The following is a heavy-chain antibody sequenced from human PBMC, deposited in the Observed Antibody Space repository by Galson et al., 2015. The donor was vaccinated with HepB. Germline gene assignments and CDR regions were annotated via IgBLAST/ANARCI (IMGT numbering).Heavy chain of an antibody. D-gene: IGHD6-13*01. J-gene: IGHJ3*02. CDR2: IDWDDDK. Sequence: PALVKPTQTLTLTCTFSGFSLSTSGMRVSWIRQPPGKALEWLARIDWDDDKFYSTSLKTRLTISKDTSKNQVVLTMTNMDPVDTATYYCARGIAAAGTIAFDIWGQGTMVTVSS. CDR3: ARGIAAAGTIAFDI. CDR1: GFSLSTSGMR. V-gene: IGHV2-70*04.